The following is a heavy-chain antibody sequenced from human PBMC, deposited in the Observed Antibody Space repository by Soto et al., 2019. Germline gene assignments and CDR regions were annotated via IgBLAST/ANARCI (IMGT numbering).Heavy chain of an antibody. CDR2: ITTDKGKT. Sequence: QVQLVQSGPEVKKPGASVKVSCKTSGYTFTSYGISWVRQAPGQGLEWMGWITTDKGKTTYAQKFQGRVAMTTDTSTSTAYMELRSLRSADTAVYYCATRSPAFDYWGQGTLVTVSS. V-gene: IGHV1-18*01. CDR3: ATRSPAFDY. CDR1: GYTFTSYG. J-gene: IGHJ4*02.